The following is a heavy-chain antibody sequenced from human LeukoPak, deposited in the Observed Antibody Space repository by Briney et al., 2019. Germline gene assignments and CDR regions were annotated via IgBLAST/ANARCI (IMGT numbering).Heavy chain of an antibody. D-gene: IGHD3-16*02. CDR1: GGSISSGSYY. J-gene: IGHJ6*03. V-gene: IGHV4-61*02. Sequence: SETLSLTCTVSGGSISSGSYYWSWIRQPAGKGLEWIGRIYTSGSTNYNPSLKSRVTISVDTSKNQFSLKLSSVTAADTAVYYCARDKEFDDYVWGSYRNYYYYMDVWGKGTTVTISS. CDR3: ARDKEFDDYVWGSYRNYYYYMDV. CDR2: IYTSGST.